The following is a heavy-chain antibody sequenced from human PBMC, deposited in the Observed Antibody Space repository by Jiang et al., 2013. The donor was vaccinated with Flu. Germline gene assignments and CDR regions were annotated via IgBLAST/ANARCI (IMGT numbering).Heavy chain of an antibody. Sequence: GSGLVKPSQTLSLTCAVSGGSISSGGYSWSWIRQPPGKGLEWIGYIYHSGSTYYNPSLKSRVTISVDRSKNQFSLKLSSVTAADTAVYYCARSAPRGVRELPKIDYWGQGTLVTVSS. J-gene: IGHJ4*02. V-gene: IGHV4-30-2*01. D-gene: IGHD3-10*01. CDR1: GGSISSGGYS. CDR3: ARSAPRGVRELPKIDY. CDR2: IYHSGST.